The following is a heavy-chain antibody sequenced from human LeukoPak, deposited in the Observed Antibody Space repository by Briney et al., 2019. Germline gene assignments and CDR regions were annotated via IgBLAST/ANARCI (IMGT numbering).Heavy chain of an antibody. CDR1: GGSISSHY. V-gene: IGHV4-59*11. Sequence: SETLSLTCTVSGGSISSHYWSWIRQPPGKGLEWIGYMYYNGSMNYNPSLKSRVTISADTSKNQSSLKLSSVTAADTAVYYCASRYGSGSYGFDYWGQGTLVTVSS. J-gene: IGHJ4*02. CDR3: ASRYGSGSYGFDY. CDR2: MYYNGSM. D-gene: IGHD3-10*01.